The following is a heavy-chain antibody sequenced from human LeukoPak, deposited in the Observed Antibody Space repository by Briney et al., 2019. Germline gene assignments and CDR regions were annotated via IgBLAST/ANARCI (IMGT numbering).Heavy chain of an antibody. CDR3: AREWGGRFDY. Sequence: GASVKVSCKASGYTFTGYYMHWVRQAPGQGLEWMGIINPSGGSTSYAQKFQGRVTTTRDMSTSTVYMELSSLRSEDTAVYYCAREWGGRFDYWGQGTLVTVSS. V-gene: IGHV1-46*01. D-gene: IGHD3-16*01. CDR2: INPSGGST. CDR1: GYTFTGYY. J-gene: IGHJ4*02.